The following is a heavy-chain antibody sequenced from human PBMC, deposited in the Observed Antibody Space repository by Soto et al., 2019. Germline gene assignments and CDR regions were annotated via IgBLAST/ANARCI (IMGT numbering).Heavy chain of an antibody. Sequence: GASVKVSCKASGGTFSSYAISWVRQAPGQGLEWMGGIIPIFGTANYAQKFQGRVTITADESTSTAYMELSSLRSEDTAVYYCARDLDYYDSSGYRGYYFDYWGQGTLVTVSS. CDR1: GGTFSSYA. CDR2: IIPIFGTA. V-gene: IGHV1-69*13. J-gene: IGHJ4*02. CDR3: ARDLDYYDSSGYRGYYFDY. D-gene: IGHD3-22*01.